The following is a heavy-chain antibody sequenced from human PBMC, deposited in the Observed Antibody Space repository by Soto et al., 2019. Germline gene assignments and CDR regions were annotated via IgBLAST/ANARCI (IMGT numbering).Heavy chain of an antibody. J-gene: IGHJ4*02. CDR2: IYWDDDK. CDR3: AHSTRSYGYLVPQKYYFDY. V-gene: IGHV2-5*02. Sequence: SGPTLVNPTQTLTLTCTFSGFSLSTSGVGVGWIRQPPGKALEWLALIYWDDDKRYSPSLKSRLTITKDTSKNQVVLTMTNMDPVDTATYYCAHSTRSYGYLVPQKYYFDYWGQGTLVTV. D-gene: IGHD5-18*01. CDR1: GFSLSTSGVG.